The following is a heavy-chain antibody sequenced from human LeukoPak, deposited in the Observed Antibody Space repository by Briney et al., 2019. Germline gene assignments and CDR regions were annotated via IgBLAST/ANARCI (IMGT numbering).Heavy chain of an antibody. V-gene: IGHV4-31*03. J-gene: IGHJ3*02. CDR1: GVSISSGGYY. CDR3: ARDFSTGIAADKTAFDI. Sequence: ASETLSLTCTVSGVSISSGGYYWSWIRQHSGKGLEWIGYIYYSGSTYYNPSLKSRVTISVDTSKNQFSLKLSSVTAADTAVYYCARDFSTGIAADKTAFDIWGQGTMVTVSS. D-gene: IGHD6-13*01. CDR2: IYYSGST.